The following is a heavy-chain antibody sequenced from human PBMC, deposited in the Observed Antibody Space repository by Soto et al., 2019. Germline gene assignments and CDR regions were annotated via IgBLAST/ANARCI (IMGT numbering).Heavy chain of an antibody. CDR2: INPNSGGT. D-gene: IGHD3-9*01. CDR1: GYTFTGYY. J-gene: IGHJ6*02. Sequence: ASVKVSCKASGYTFTGYYMHWVRQAPGQGLEWMGWINPNSGGTNYAQKFQGWVTMTRDTSISTAYMELSRLRSDDTAVYYCARVGGLLRDFDWLLPHYGMDVWGQGTTVPVSS. V-gene: IGHV1-2*04. CDR3: ARVGGLLRDFDWLLPHYGMDV.